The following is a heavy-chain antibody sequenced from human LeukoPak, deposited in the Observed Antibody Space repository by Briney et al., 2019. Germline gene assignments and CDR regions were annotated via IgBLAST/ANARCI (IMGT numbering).Heavy chain of an antibody. CDR2: INSDGSST. V-gene: IGHV3-74*01. CDR1: GITFSNYW. D-gene: IGHD1-26*01. J-gene: IGHJ4*02. Sequence: GGSLRLSCAASGITFSNYWMHWVRQAPGKGLVWVSRINSDGSSTSYADSVKGRFTISRDNAKNTLYLQMNSPRAEDTAVYYCATQSPTRPVGWGQGTLVTVSS. CDR3: ATQSPTRPVG.